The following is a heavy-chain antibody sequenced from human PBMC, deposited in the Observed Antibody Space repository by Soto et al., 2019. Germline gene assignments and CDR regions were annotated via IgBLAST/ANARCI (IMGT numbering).Heavy chain of an antibody. J-gene: IGHJ4*02. CDR3: VRPGYFDRSRPDYIDY. V-gene: IGHV5-51*01. CDR1: GYDFNTFW. Sequence: GDSLKISCKVSGYDFNTFWIAWVRQMPGEGLEWMGIIYPGDSETRYRPSFQGQVTIAADKSISPAYLQWSSLKVSDTGKYYCVRPGYFDRSRPDYIDYWGQGAQVTVSS. D-gene: IGHD3-9*01. CDR2: IYPGDSET.